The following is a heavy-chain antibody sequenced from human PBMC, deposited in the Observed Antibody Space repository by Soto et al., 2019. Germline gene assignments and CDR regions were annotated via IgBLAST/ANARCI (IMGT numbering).Heavy chain of an antibody. V-gene: IGHV4-59*01. Sequence: QVQLQESGPGLVKPSETLSLTCAVSGDSISSYYCMWIRQPPGKGLESIGYLYYGRSANYNPSLTRRVTFPAATSTIQCSLTLSSMTAADTAVYSCALRSMAVVPEYWGQGTLVTVSS. D-gene: IGHD3-22*01. CDR2: LYYGRSA. CDR1: GDSISSYY. CDR3: ALRSMAVVPEY. J-gene: IGHJ4*02.